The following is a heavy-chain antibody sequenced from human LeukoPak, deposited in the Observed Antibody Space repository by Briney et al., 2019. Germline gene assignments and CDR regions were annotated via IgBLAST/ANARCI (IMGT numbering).Heavy chain of an antibody. CDR3: ARQFITGTGRGYFDS. D-gene: IGHD1-20*01. V-gene: IGHV4-39*01. CDR2: IYYSGSA. J-gene: IGHJ4*02. CDR1: GGSISSSTYS. Sequence: PSETLSLTCTVSGGSISSSTYSWGWIRQPPGKGLEWIGTIYYSGSAYYNPSLNSRVTVSVDTSKNQLSLKLSSVTAADTSVYYSARQFITGTGRGYFDSWGQGSLVTVSS.